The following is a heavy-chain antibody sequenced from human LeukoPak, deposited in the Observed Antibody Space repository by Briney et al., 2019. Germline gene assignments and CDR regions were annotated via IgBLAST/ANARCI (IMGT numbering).Heavy chain of an antibody. CDR1: GFTFSSYA. V-gene: IGHV3-23*01. J-gene: IGHJ4*02. CDR2: ISGSGSGGST. CDR3: AKSGYNRFDY. D-gene: IGHD5-24*01. Sequence: PGGSLRLSCAASGFTFSSYAMSWVHQAPGKGLEWVSSISGSGSGGSTYYADSVKGRFTISRDNSKNTLYLQMNSLRAEDTAVYYCAKSGYNRFDYWGQGTLVTVSS.